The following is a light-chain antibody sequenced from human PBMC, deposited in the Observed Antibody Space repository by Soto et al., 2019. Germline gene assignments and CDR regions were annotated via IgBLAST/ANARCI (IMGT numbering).Light chain of an antibody. Sequence: QSVLTQPPSVSGAPGQRVAISCTGSSSNIGAEYDVHWYQQLPGTAPKRLIYGDNNRPSGVPDRSSGSKSGTSASLATTGLQPEDEADYYCQSYDSSLTTFVFGTGTKVTVL. J-gene: IGLJ1*01. CDR1: SSNIGAEYD. CDR2: GDN. CDR3: QSYDSSLTTFV. V-gene: IGLV1-40*01.